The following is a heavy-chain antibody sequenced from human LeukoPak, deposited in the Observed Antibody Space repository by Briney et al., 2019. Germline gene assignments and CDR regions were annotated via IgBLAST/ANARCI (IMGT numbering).Heavy chain of an antibody. CDR3: ARSVSDNAFDI. Sequence: PSETLSLTCTVSGGSISSGGYYWSWIRQHPGKGLEWIGYIYYSGSTYYNPSLKSRVTISVDTSKNQFSLKLSSVTAADTAVYYCARSVSDNAFDIWGQGTMVTVSS. CDR1: GGSISSGGYY. D-gene: IGHD2-15*01. CDR2: IYYSGST. J-gene: IGHJ3*02. V-gene: IGHV4-31*03.